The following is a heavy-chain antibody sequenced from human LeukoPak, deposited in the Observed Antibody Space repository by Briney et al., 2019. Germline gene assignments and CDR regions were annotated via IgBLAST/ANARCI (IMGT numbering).Heavy chain of an antibody. V-gene: IGHV3-23*01. CDR3: ARSIYDTGGYYRVLEY. CDR2: ISGSGYSS. J-gene: IGHJ4*02. D-gene: IGHD3-22*01. Sequence: GGSLRLSCGASGFTFSNYAMSWVRQAPGKGLEWVSGISGSGYSSYYADSVKGRFTIDRDNSKNTLYLQMNSLRAEDTAMYYCARSIYDTGGYYRVLEYWGQGTLVTVSS. CDR1: GFTFSNYA.